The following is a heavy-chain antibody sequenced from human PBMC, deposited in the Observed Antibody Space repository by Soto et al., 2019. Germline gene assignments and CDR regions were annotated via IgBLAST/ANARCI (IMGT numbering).Heavy chain of an antibody. CDR1: GGSISDSSHY. V-gene: IGHV4-39*01. CDR3: ARHFGNYGDWAFDF. D-gene: IGHD4-17*01. CDR2: INYSGRT. Sequence: LLQESGPGLVKPSETLSLTCTVSGGSISDSSHYWAWIRQPPGKGLEWIATINYSGRTYYNPSLRSRVTISVDTSRDQFSLNLNSVTAADTAVYYCARHFGNYGDWAFDFWGQGTLVTVSS. J-gene: IGHJ4*02.